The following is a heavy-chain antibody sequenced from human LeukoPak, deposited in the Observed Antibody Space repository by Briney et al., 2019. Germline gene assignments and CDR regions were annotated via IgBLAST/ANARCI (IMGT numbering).Heavy chain of an antibody. J-gene: IGHJ6*02. V-gene: IGHV3-30*02. D-gene: IGHD3-10*01. Sequence: GRSLRLSCAASGFTFSSSGMHWVRQAPGKGLEWVAFIRYDGSYKYYADPVRGRFTISRDNSKNTLYLQMNSLRAEDTAVYYCAKDRGSGGWPNYYYYGMDVWGQGTTVTVSS. CDR3: AKDRGSGGWPNYYYYGMDV. CDR2: IRYDGSYK. CDR1: GFTFSSSG.